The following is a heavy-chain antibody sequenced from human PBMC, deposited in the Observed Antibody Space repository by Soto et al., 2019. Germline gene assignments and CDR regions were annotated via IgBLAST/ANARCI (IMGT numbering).Heavy chain of an antibody. J-gene: IGHJ4*02. V-gene: IGHV3-23*01. CDR1: GFTFSKYA. CDR2: ISGSGRST. CDR3: AKFETHEYIQWIAY. Sequence: GGSLRLSCAASGFTFSKYAMSWVRQAPGKGLEWVSSISGSGRSTYYADSVKGRFTISRDNSKNTLYLQMSSLRAEDTALYYCAKFETHEYIQWIAYWGQGTLVNVSS. D-gene: IGHD1-1*01.